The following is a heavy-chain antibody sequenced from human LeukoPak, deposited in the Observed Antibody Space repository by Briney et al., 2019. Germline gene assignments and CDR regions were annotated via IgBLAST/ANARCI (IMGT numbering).Heavy chain of an antibody. Sequence: GGSLRLSCAASGFTFNNAWMSWVRQAPGKGLEWFGRIKSKTNGGTTDYAAPVKGRFTISRDDSKNTLYLQMNSLKTEDTAVYYCTTCLLAYSFDYWGQGTLVTVSS. CDR3: TTCLLAYSFDY. J-gene: IGHJ4*02. V-gene: IGHV3-15*01. CDR1: GFTFNNAW. CDR2: IKSKTNGGTT. D-gene: IGHD2-15*01.